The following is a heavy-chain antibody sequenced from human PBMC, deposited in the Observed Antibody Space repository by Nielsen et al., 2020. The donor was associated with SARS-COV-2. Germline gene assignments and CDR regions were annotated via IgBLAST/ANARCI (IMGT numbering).Heavy chain of an antibody. CDR1: GFTFSIYA. CDR3: ARDGAVTTSPNWFDP. Sequence: GESLKISCAASGFTFSIYAMTWVRQAPGKGLEWVSSISSSSSYIYYADSVKGRFTISRDNAKNSLYLQMNSLRAEDTAVYYCARDGAVTTSPNWFDPWGQGTLVTVSS. D-gene: IGHD4-17*01. V-gene: IGHV3-21*01. CDR2: ISSSSSYI. J-gene: IGHJ5*02.